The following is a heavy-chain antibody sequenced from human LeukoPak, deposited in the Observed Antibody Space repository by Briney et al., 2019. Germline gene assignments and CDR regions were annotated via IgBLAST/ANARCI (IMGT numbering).Heavy chain of an antibody. J-gene: IGHJ5*02. D-gene: IGHD3-22*01. CDR1: GFTFSSYS. CDR2: ISSSSSYI. CDR3: ASYENYYEGSGYLA. V-gene: IGHV3-21*01. Sequence: PGGSVSLSCAASGFTFSSYSMNWVRQAPGKGLEWVSSISSSSSYIYYADSVKGRFTISRDNAKNSLYLQMNSLRAEDTAVYYCASYENYYEGSGYLAWAQGTLVTVSS.